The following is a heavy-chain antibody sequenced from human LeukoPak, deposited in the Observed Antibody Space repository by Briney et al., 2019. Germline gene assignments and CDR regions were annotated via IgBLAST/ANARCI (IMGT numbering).Heavy chain of an antibody. V-gene: IGHV1-69*04. CDR1: GGTFSSYT. CDR2: IIPILGIA. J-gene: IGHJ3*02. CDR3: AREQRYRGFLEWLFPDI. D-gene: IGHD3-3*01. Sequence: SVKVSCKASGGTFSSYTISWVRQAPGQGLDWMGRIIPILGIANYAQKFQGRVTITADKSTSTAYMELSSLRSEDTAVYYCAREQRYRGFLEWLFPDIWGQGTMVTVSS.